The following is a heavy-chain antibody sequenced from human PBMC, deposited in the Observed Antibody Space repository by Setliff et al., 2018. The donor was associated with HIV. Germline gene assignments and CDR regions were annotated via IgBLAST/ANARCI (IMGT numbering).Heavy chain of an antibody. D-gene: IGHD3-3*01. CDR1: GGSISSSSDY. CDR2: IYYSGTT. J-gene: IGHJ4*02. Sequence: PSETLSLTCTVSGGSISSSSDYWGWIRQPPGKGLEWIGSIYYSGTTYYKPSLKSRVTMSVDTSKNQFSLRLSSVTAADTAVYYCATGIGGRNEYWGQGTLVTVSS. V-gene: IGHV4-39*07. CDR3: ATGIGGRNEY.